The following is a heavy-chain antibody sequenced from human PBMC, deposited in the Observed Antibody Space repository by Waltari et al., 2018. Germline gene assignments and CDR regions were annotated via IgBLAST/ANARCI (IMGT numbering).Heavy chain of an antibody. D-gene: IGHD6-6*01. J-gene: IGHJ3*02. CDR2: IYSGGST. Sequence: EVQLLESGGGLVQPGGSLRLSCAASGFTFSSYAMSWVRQAPGKGLEWVSVIYSGGSTYYADSVKGRFTISRDNSKNTLYLQMNSLRAEDTAVYYCAKEAARPLDAFDIWGQGTMVTVSS. CDR1: GFTFSSYA. CDR3: AKEAARPLDAFDI. V-gene: IGHV3-23*03.